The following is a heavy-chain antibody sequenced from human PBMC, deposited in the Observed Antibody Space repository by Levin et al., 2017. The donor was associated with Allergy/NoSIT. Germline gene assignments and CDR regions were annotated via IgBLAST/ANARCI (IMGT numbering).Heavy chain of an antibody. J-gene: IGHJ6*02. CDR1: GYSFITYW. CDR3: ARHPAGNYYYGMDV. V-gene: IGHV5-51*01. CDR2: IHPGDSDT. Sequence: PGGSLRLSCEASGYSFITYWIGWVRQMPGKGLEWMGIIHPGDSDTKYSPSFQGQVTISADKSISTAYLQLSSLKASDTAMYYCARHPAGNYYYGMDVWGQGTTVTVSS. D-gene: IGHD2/OR15-2a*01.